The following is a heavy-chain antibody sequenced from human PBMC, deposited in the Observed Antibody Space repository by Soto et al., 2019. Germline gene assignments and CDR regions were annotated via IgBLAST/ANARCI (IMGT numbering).Heavy chain of an antibody. D-gene: IGHD3-22*01. Sequence: PGGSLRLSCAASGFTFSSNYMSWVRQAPGKGLEWVSVIYSGDRTYYADSVKGRFTISRDNSKNTLYLQMNSLRAEDTAVYYCAREGYYDSSGYPPYYYGMDVWGQGTKVTVSS. CDR3: AREGYYDSSGYPPYYYGMDV. CDR2: IYSGDRT. CDR1: GFTFSSNY. J-gene: IGHJ6*02. V-gene: IGHV3-53*01.